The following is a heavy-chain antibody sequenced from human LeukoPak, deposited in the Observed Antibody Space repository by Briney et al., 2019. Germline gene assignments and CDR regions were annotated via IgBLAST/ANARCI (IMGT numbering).Heavy chain of an antibody. CDR2: ISSSRSYI. D-gene: IGHD3-10*01. Sequence: GGSLRLSCAASGFTFSSYSMNWVRQAPGKGLEWVSSISSSRSYIYYADSVKGRFTISRDNAKNSLYLQMNSLRAEDTAVYYCASRGVIIMAHYFDYWGQGTLVTVSS. V-gene: IGHV3-21*01. J-gene: IGHJ4*02. CDR1: GFTFSSYS. CDR3: ASRGVIIMAHYFDY.